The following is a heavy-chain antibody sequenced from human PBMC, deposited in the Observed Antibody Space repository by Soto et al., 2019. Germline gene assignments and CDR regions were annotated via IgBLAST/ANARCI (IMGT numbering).Heavy chain of an antibody. Sequence: SETLCLTCPVSGGSLSSYCWSWVRQPPGKGLEWIGYIYYSGSTNYNPSLKSRVTISVDTSKNQFSLKLSSVTAADTAVYYCARAVREYGSGSSWFDPWGQGTLVTVSS. D-gene: IGHD3-10*01. CDR3: ARAVREYGSGSSWFDP. V-gene: IGHV4-59*01. CDR2: IYYSGST. CDR1: GGSLSSYC. J-gene: IGHJ5*02.